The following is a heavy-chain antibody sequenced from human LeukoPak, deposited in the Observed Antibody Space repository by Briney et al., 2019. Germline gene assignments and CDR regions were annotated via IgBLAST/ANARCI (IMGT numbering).Heavy chain of an antibody. V-gene: IGHV3-30*04. D-gene: IGHD5-18*01. Sequence: GGSLRLSCAASGFTFSSYAMHWVRQALGKGLEWVAVISYDGSNKYYADSMKGRFTISRDNSKNTLYLQMNSLRAEDTAVYYCARGQRRHTDMAPSFDYWGQGTLVTVSS. J-gene: IGHJ4*02. CDR1: GFTFSSYA. CDR3: ARGQRRHTDMAPSFDY. CDR2: ISYDGSNK.